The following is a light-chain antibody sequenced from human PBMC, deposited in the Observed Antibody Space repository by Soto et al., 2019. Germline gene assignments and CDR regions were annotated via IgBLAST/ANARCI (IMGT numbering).Light chain of an antibody. CDR2: ENN. Sequence: QSALTQPPSASGAPGQRVTISCSGSASNIGRDPVNWYQQVPGTAPKLLIYENNHRPSGVPDRFSGSKSGTSASLVISGLQSEDEAEYFCAGWDGSLKCFAFGNGHKV. CDR1: ASNIGRDP. CDR3: AGWDGSLKCFA. V-gene: IGLV1-44*01. J-gene: IGLJ1*01.